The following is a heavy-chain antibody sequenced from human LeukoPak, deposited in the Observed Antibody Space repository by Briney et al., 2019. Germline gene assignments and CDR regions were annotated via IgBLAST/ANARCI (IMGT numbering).Heavy chain of an antibody. V-gene: IGHV3-30*03. D-gene: IGHD3-3*01. CDR3: AGGEYDFWSGYYLGGLY. CDR1: GFTFSSYG. CDR2: ISYDGSNK. J-gene: IGHJ4*02. Sequence: PGRSLRLSCAASGFTFSSYGMHWVRQAPGKGLEWVAVISYDGSNKYYADSVKGRFTISRDNSKNTLYLQMNSLRAEDTAVYYCAGGEYDFWSGYYLGGLYWGQGTLVTVSS.